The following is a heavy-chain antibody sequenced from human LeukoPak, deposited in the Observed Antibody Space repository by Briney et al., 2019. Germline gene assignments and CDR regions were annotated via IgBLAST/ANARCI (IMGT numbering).Heavy chain of an antibody. D-gene: IGHD6-13*01. CDR2: ISGGGGGT. CDR1: GFTVSSNY. V-gene: IGHV3-23*01. Sequence: GGSLRLSCAASGFTVSSNYMSWVRQAPGKGLEWVSAISGGGGGTYYADSVKGRFTISRDNSKNTLYLQMNSLRADDTAVYYCAKGRSSSWYSAFDYWGQGTLVTVSS. CDR3: AKGRSSSWYSAFDY. J-gene: IGHJ4*02.